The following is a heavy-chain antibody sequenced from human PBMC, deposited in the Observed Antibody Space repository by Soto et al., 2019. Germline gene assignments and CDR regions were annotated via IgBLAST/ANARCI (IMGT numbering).Heavy chain of an antibody. CDR1: GFTFSRQA. CDR3: TRRDTTCWKIWFDP. D-gene: IGHD1-1*01. Sequence: GGSLRLSCTGTGFTFSRQAMSWVRQAPGKGPEWVSTISASADRTEYADSVKGRFTISRDKSKDTLFLQMNSLRAEDKVLFFCTRRDTTCWKIWFDPWGQGTLVTVSS. V-gene: IGHV3-23*01. CDR2: ISASADRT. J-gene: IGHJ5*02.